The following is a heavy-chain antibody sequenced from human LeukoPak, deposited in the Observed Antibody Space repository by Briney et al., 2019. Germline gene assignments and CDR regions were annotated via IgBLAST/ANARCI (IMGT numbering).Heavy chain of an antibody. Sequence: ASVKVSCKVSGYTLTELSMHWVRQAPGKGLEWMGGFDPEDGETIYAQKFQGRVTMTEDTSTSTAYMELRSLRSDDTAVYYCARGTVRGVRPFDYWGQGTLVTVSS. V-gene: IGHV1-24*01. D-gene: IGHD3-10*01. CDR3: ARGTVRGVRPFDY. CDR1: GYTLTELS. J-gene: IGHJ4*02. CDR2: FDPEDGET.